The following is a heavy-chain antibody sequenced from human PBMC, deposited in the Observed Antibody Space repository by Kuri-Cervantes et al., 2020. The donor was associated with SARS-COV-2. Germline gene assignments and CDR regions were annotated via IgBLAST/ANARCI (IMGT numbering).Heavy chain of an antibody. V-gene: IGHV1-69*05. CDR1: GGAFRSYA. J-gene: IGHJ6*03. D-gene: IGHD1-1*01. Sequence: SVKVSCKASGGAFRSYAISWVRQAPGQGLEWMGGIIPIFGTANYAQKFQGRVTITTDESTSTAYMELSSLRSEDTAVYYCASGGQLPYYYYYYYMDVWGKGTTVTVSS. CDR3: ASGGQLPYYYYYYYMDV. CDR2: IIPIFGTA.